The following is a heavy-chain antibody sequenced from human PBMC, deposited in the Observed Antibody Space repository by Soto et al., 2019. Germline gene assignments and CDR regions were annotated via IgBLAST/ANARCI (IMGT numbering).Heavy chain of an antibody. CDR1: GGSISSNY. CDR2: VYNSGST. V-gene: IGHV4-59*01. Sequence: SETLSLTCTDSGGSISSNYWTWIRQPPGKGLEWIGYVYNSGSTNYNPSLKSRVTISEDTSKSQFSLKVNSMTAADTAVYYCARYRREAVAGYTLDNWGQGILVTVSS. D-gene: IGHD6-13*01. CDR3: ARYRREAVAGYTLDN. J-gene: IGHJ4*02.